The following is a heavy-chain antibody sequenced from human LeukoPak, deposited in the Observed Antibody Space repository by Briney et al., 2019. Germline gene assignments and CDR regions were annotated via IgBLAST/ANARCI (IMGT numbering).Heavy chain of an antibody. CDR3: VRDLDWGAFDV. J-gene: IGHJ3*01. V-gene: IGHV3-23*01. CDR1: GFTFSSYE. CDR2: ISPSGDIT. Sequence: GGSLRLSCAASGFTFSSYEMNWVRQAPGKGLEWISGISPSGDITYYADSVMGRFSISRDNWQSTVSLQMNSLRAEDTALYYCVRDLDWGAFDVWGQGTMVTVSS. D-gene: IGHD3/OR15-3a*01.